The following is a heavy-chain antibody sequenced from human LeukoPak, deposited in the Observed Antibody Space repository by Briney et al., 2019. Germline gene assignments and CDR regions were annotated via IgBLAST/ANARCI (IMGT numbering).Heavy chain of an antibody. V-gene: IGHV1-69*05. CDR2: IIPIFGTA. CDR1: GGTFSSYA. CDR3: ARGGDFWSGYSDYYYYYMDV. Sequence: ASVKVSCKASGGTFSSYAISWVRQAPGQGLEWMGGIIPIFGTANYAQKFQGRVTITTDESTSTAYMELSSLRSEDTAVYYCARGGDFWSGYSDYYYYYMDVWGKGTTVTVSS. J-gene: IGHJ6*03. D-gene: IGHD3-3*01.